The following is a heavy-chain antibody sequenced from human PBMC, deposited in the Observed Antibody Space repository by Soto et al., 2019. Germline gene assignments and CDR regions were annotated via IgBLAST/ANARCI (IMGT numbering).Heavy chain of an antibody. CDR1: GGSVSSSSYY. D-gene: IGHD5-12*01. J-gene: IGHJ4*01. V-gene: IGHV4-61*01. CDR2: IYYSGGT. CDR3: ASGDGYNFDY. Sequence: SETLSLTCTVSGGSVSSSSYYWSWIRQPPGKGLEWIGYIYYSGGTNYNPSLKSRVTISVDTSENQFSLKLTSVTAADTAVYFCASGDGYNFDYWGHGTLVTVSS.